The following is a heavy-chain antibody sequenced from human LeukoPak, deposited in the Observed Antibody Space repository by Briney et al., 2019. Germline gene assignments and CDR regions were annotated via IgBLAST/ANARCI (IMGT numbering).Heavy chain of an antibody. V-gene: IGHV3-7*01. J-gene: IGHJ4*02. CDR3: VSAPNENYFYF. CDR1: GFTFSSYW. CDR2: INQDGSAK. Sequence: GGSLRLSCAASGFTFSSYWMSWVRQAPGKGLEWVANINQDGSAKDYGGSVEGRFTISRDNAKNSLYLQMNSLTAEDTAVYFCVSAPNENYFYFCGQGTLVTVSS.